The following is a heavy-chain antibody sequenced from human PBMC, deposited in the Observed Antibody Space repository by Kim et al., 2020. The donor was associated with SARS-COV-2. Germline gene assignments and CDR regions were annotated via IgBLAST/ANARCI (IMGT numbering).Heavy chain of an antibody. Sequence: SETLSLTCTVSGGSISSSSYYWGWIRQPPGKGLEWIGSIYYSGSTYYNPSLKSRVTISVDTSKNQFSLKLSSVTAADTAVYYCARLDCGGDCYPFYWGQGTLVTVSS. J-gene: IGHJ4*02. CDR1: GGSISSSSYY. CDR3: ARLDCGGDCYPFY. D-gene: IGHD2-21*02. V-gene: IGHV4-39*01. CDR2: IYYSGST.